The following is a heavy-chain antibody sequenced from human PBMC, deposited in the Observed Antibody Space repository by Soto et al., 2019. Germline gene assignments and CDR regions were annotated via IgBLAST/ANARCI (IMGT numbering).Heavy chain of an antibody. CDR2: INPSGGST. CDR3: ARPLLGYNYGMDV. Sequence: ASVKVSSKASGYTFTSYYMHWVRQAPGQGLEWMAIINPSGGSTSYAQKFQGRVTMTRDTSTSTVYMELSSLRAEDTAVYYCARPLLGYNYGMDVWGQGTTVTVSS. CDR1: GYTFTSYY. V-gene: IGHV1-46*01. J-gene: IGHJ6*02. D-gene: IGHD6-13*01.